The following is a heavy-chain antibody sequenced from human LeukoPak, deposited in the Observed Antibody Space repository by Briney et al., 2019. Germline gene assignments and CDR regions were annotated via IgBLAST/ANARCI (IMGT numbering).Heavy chain of an antibody. D-gene: IGHD2-15*01. CDR1: GFTFTDYW. J-gene: IGHJ4*02. Sequence: GGSLRLSCAASGFTFTDYWMTWVRQAPGKGLEWVANINRDGSEKYYVDSVKGRFTISRDNSKNTLYLQMNSLRAEDTAVYYCAKRSCGGGSCNFDYWGQGTLVTVSS. CDR2: INRDGSEK. CDR3: AKRSCGGGSCNFDY. V-gene: IGHV3-7*03.